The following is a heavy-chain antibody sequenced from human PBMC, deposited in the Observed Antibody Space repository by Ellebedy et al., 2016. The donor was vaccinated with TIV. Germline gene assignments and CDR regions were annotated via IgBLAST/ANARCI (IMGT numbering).Heavy chain of an antibody. CDR1: GFTFSSYA. J-gene: IGHJ6*02. D-gene: IGHD3-10*01. CDR2: ISGSGGST. CDR3: AKDVVRGCGDDLKRISYYYYGMDV. V-gene: IGHV3-23*01. Sequence: GESLKISCAASGFTFSSYAISWVRQAPGKGLEWVSTISGSGGSTYYADYVKGRFTISRDNSKNTLYLQMSILRAEETAVYYCAKDVVRGCGDDLKRISYYYYGMDVWGQGTTVTVSS.